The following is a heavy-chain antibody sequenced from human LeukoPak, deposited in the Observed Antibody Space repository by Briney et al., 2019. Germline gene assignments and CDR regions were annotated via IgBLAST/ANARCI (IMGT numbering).Heavy chain of an antibody. CDR2: IIPILGIA. V-gene: IGHV1-69*04. J-gene: IGHJ6*02. CDR1: GCTFSSYA. Sequence: GASVKVSCKASGCTFSSYAISWVRQAPGQGLEWMGRIIPILGIANYAQKFQGRVTITADKSTSTAYMELSSLRSEDNAVDYCWRGVPQLQEGGYYYYYYGMDVWGQGTTVTVSS. D-gene: IGHD4-11*01. CDR3: WRGVPQLQEGGYYYYYYGMDV.